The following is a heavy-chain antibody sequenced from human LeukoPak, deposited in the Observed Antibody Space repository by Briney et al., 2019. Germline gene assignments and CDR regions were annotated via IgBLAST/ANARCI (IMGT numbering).Heavy chain of an antibody. CDR1: GGSISSGSYY. Sequence: TLSLTCTVSGGSISSGSYYWSWIRQPAGKGLEWIGRIYTSGSTNYNPSLKSRVTISVDTSKNQFSLKLSSVTAADTAVYYCARTSVTTFYAKDYWGQGTLVTVSS. V-gene: IGHV4-61*02. D-gene: IGHD2/OR15-2a*01. J-gene: IGHJ4*02. CDR3: ARTSVTTFYAKDY. CDR2: IYTSGST.